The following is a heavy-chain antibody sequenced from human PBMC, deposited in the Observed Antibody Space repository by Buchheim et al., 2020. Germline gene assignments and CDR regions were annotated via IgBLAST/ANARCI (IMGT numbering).Heavy chain of an antibody. CDR2: VYSSGST. Sequence: QVQLQESGPGLVKPSETLSLTCSVSGDSISSYYWSWIRQPPGKGLEWIGYVYSSGSTNNNPSLKSRVTITVDRSKNQFSLKLSSVTSADTAVYYCARTAPGTAFLDSGGQGTL. CDR3: ARTAPGTAFLDS. CDR1: GDSISSYY. V-gene: IGHV4-59*01. J-gene: IGHJ4*02. D-gene: IGHD6-13*01.